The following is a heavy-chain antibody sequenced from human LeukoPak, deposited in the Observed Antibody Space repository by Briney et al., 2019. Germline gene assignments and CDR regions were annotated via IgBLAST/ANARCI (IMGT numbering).Heavy chain of an antibody. CDR2: IQYDGSNE. J-gene: IGHJ4*02. CDR3: ASGPGGYGPFEY. CDR1: RFTFSSYG. Sequence: GGSLRLSCAASRFTFSSYGMHWVRQAPGKGLEWVAYIQYDGSNEQYADSVKGRFSISRDSSKNILYLQMNNLRAEDTAVYYCASGPGGYGPFEYWGQGTLVIVSS. V-gene: IGHV3-30*02. D-gene: IGHD5-12*01.